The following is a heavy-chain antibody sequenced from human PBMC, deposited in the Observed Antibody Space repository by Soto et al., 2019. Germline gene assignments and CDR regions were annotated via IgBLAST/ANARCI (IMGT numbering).Heavy chain of an antibody. CDR3: ARGGGSDSFDY. Sequence: SETLSLTCTVSGASITYGGYSCSWIRQTPGKGLEWIGYINHLETTFYNPSFESRLTLSIDRAKNQFSLKLHSMSAADRAVYFCARGGGSDSFDYWGQGILVIVSS. V-gene: IGHV4-30-2*01. D-gene: IGHD1-26*01. CDR2: INHLETT. CDR1: GASITYGGYS. J-gene: IGHJ4*02.